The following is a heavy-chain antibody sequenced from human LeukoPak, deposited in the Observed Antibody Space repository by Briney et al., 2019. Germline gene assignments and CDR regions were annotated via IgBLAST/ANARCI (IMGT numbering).Heavy chain of an antibody. CDR1: GFPFSSNW. CDR2: IEQDGGEK. CDR3: AKSGNGFGS. D-gene: IGHD2-8*01. V-gene: IGHV3-7*01. Sequence: PGGSLRLSCAASGFPFSSNWMSWVRQAPGKGLEWVANIEQDGGEKSYVDSVKGRFTISRDNAKSSLYLQMNSLRAEDTAVYYCAKSGNGFGSWGQGALVTVSS. J-gene: IGHJ4*02.